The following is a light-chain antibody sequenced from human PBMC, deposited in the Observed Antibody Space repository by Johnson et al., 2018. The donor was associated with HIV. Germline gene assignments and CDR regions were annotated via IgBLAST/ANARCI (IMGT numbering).Light chain of an antibody. CDR3: GTWDSSLSAYV. Sequence: QPVLTQPPSVSAAPGQKVTISCSGSSSNIGNNYVSWYQHLPGKAPKLLIYDNNKRPSGIPDRFSGSKSGTSATLGITGLQTGDEADYYCGTWDSSLSAYVFGTGTKVTV. CDR2: DNN. CDR1: SSNIGNNY. V-gene: IGLV1-51*01. J-gene: IGLJ1*01.